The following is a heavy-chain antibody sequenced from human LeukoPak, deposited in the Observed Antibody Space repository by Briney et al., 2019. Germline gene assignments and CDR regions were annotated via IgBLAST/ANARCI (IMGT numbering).Heavy chain of an antibody. CDR3: ARAPYSSSWYFQH. V-gene: IGHV3-48*03. J-gene: IGHJ1*01. CDR2: ISSSGSTI. CDR1: GFTFSSYE. Sequence: GGSPRLSCAASGFTFSSYEMNWVRQAPGKGLEWVSYISSSGSTIYYADSVKGRFTISRDNAKNSLYLQMNSLRAEDTAVYYCARAPYSSSWYFQHWGQGTLVTVSS. D-gene: IGHD6-13*01.